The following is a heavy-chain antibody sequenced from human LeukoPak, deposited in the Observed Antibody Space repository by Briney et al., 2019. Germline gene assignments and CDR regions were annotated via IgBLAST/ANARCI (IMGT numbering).Heavy chain of an antibody. J-gene: IGHJ4*02. Sequence: SETLSLTCTVSGCSMKSHYWSWMRQPPGRGLEEFRYIYYSGSTNYNPSLKSRVTISADTSKNQLSLKLSSVTAADTAVYYCAREIMIFGVAHFDSWGQGTLVTVSS. CDR2: IYYSGST. CDR3: AREIMIFGVAHFDS. CDR1: GCSMKSHY. V-gene: IGHV4-59*11. D-gene: IGHD3-3*01.